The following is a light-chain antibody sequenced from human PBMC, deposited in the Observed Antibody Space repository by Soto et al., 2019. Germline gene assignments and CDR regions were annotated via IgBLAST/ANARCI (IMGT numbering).Light chain of an antibody. V-gene: IGKV1-5*01. CDR1: QTISRW. CDR3: HSRA. J-gene: IGKJ5*01. Sequence: DIQLTQTPSTLSASVGDEVTTTCRASQTISRWLAWYQQKPGRAPKLLIYDASTLESGVPSRFSGSGSETEFTLTISRLQPDDFATYFCHSRAFGQGTRLEN. CDR2: DAS.